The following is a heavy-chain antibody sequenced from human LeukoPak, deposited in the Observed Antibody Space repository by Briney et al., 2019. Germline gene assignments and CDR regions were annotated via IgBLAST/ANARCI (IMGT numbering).Heavy chain of an antibody. V-gene: IGHV1-2*02. D-gene: IGHD3-3*01. CDR3: ARVRARDFWSGYYTGTTTNAFDI. Sequence: ASVKVSCKASGYTFTGYYMHWVRQAPGQGLEWMGWINPNSGGTNYAQKFQGRVTMTRDTSISTAYMELSRLRSDDTAVYYCARVRARDFWSGYYTGTTTNAFDIWGQGTMVTVSS. CDR1: GYTFTGYY. CDR2: INPNSGGT. J-gene: IGHJ3*02.